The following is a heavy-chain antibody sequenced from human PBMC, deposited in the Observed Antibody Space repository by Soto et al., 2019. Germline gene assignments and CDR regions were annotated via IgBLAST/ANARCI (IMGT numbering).Heavy chain of an antibody. D-gene: IGHD1-26*01. CDR1: GGSISSSSYY. V-gene: IGHV4-39*01. Sequence: SETLSLTCAVSGGSISSSSYYWGWIRQPPGKGLEWIGNIYYSVNTYYNPSLKSRVTISVDTSKKQFSLKVNSVTAADTAMYYCARRILGAERSFDHWAHGTLVTASS. CDR2: IYYSVNT. CDR3: ARRILGAERSFDH. J-gene: IGHJ4*01.